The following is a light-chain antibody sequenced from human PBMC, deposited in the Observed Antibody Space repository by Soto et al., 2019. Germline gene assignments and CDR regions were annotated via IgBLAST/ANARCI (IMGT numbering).Light chain of an antibody. V-gene: IGKV3-11*01. J-gene: IGKJ5*01. CDR1: QSVGSH. Sequence: EIVLTQSPATLSLSPGERAALSCRASQSVGSHLAWYQQKPGQAPRLLIYDASNRATGIPARFSGSGSGTDFTLTICSLEPEDFAVYNCQHRTNWPPVTFGQGTRLEIK. CDR2: DAS. CDR3: QHRTNWPPVT.